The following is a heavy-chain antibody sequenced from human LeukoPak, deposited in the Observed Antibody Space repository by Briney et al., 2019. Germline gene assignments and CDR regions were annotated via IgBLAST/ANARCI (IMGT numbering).Heavy chain of an antibody. V-gene: IGHV3-11*01. Sequence: GGSLRLSCAASGFTFRDYYMSWVRQAPGKGLERISYISGSGDSIYYADSVQDRFTISRDNAKNSLSLQMNSLRVEDTALYYCVRGATMTNWGQGTLVTVSS. J-gene: IGHJ4*02. D-gene: IGHD3-22*01. CDR3: VRGATMTN. CDR1: GFTFRDYY. CDR2: ISGSGDSI.